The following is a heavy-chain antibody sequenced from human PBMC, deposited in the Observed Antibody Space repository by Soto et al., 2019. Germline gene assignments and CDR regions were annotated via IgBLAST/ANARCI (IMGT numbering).Heavy chain of an antibody. Sequence: QVQLVETGGGVVQPGRSLRLSCAASGFTFSTYGMHWVRQAPGKGLEWVAVICYDGRNKYYADSWKGRFTISRDNTKNMLYMQMNSLRAEDTAVYHCARGCYSAGWKYGMDVWGQGTTVTVS. J-gene: IGHJ6*02. V-gene: IGHV3-33*01. D-gene: IGHD6-19*01. CDR2: ICYDGRNK. CDR1: GFTFSTYG. CDR3: ARGCYSAGWKYGMDV.